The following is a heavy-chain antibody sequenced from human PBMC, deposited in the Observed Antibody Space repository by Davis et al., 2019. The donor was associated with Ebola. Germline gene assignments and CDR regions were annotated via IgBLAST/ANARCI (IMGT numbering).Heavy chain of an antibody. CDR2: ISSSSSYI. CDR3: ARESIVVVPAAMGSGYYYYGMDV. J-gene: IGHJ6*02. V-gene: IGHV3-21*01. Sequence: AGSLCLSCAASAFTFSSYSMNWVRQAPGKGLEWVSSISSSSSYIYYADSVKGRFTISRDNAKNSLYLQMNSLRAEDTAVYYCARESIVVVPAAMGSGYYYYGMDVWGQGTTVTVSS. D-gene: IGHD2-2*01. CDR1: AFTFSSYS.